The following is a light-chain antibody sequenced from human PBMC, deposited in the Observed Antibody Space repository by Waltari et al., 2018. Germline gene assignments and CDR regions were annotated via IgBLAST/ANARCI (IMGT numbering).Light chain of an antibody. J-gene: IGKJ1*01. V-gene: IGKV3D-15*01. CDR3: QQYNNWSPGT. CDR2: RAS. CDR1: PTIGRS. Sequence: ETVVTQSPATLSLSPVERATISCRTSPTIGRSLARYQQRPGQAPRLLIYRASTRATGIPDRFSGSGSETEFTLTISSLQSEDIAVYYCQQYNNWSPGTFGQGTKVEI.